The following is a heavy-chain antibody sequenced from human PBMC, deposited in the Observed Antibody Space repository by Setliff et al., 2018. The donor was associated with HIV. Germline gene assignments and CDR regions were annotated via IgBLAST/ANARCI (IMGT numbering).Heavy chain of an antibody. J-gene: IGHJ4*02. V-gene: IGHV3-23*01. CDR1: GFTFNNYA. D-gene: IGHD5-18*01. Sequence: LRLSCAASGFTFNNYAMSWVRQAPGKGLEWVSALSTSGDSTYYADSVKGRFTISRDDSKNTLYLQMNSLRAEDTAVYYCAKDNTWIPNGFDYWGQGTLVTVSS. CDR2: LSTSGDST. CDR3: AKDNTWIPNGFDY.